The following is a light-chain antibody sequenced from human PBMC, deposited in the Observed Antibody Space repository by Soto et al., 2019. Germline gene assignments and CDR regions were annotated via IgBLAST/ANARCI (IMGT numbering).Light chain of an antibody. CDR2: EVS. CDR1: SSDVGAYNY. J-gene: IGLJ2*01. CDR3: AAWDDSLNGPV. Sequence: QSALTQPPSASGSPGQSVTISCTGTSSDVGAYNYVSWYQQHPGSAPKLMIYEVSRRPSGVPDRFSGSKSGNTASLTVSGLQPEDEGDYYCAAWDDSLNGPVFGGGTKVTVL. V-gene: IGLV2-8*01.